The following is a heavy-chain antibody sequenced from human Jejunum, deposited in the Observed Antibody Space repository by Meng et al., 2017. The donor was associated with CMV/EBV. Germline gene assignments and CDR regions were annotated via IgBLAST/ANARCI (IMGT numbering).Heavy chain of an antibody. CDR2: INTDGSNT. Sequence: SGFEFRNYWMSWVRQVPGKGLEWVSRINTDGSNTNYADSVKGRFTISRDNAKSTLYLQMNSLTAEDTAVYYCIRGPYGADSWYDYWGQGTQVTVSS. V-gene: IGHV3-74*01. D-gene: IGHD4-17*01. J-gene: IGHJ4*02. CDR1: GFEFRNYW. CDR3: IRGPYGADSWYDY.